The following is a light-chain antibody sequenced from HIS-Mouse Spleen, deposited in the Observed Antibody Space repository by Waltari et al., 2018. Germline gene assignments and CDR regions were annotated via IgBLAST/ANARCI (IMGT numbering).Light chain of an antibody. CDR3: SSYTSSSTEV. V-gene: IGLV2-14*03. Sequence: QSALTQPASASGSPGQSITISCTGTSSDGGGYNYVSWYQQHPGKAPKLMIYDVSNRPSGVSNRFSGSKSGNTASLTISGLQAEDEADYYCSSYTSSSTEVFGGGTKLTVL. CDR2: DVS. CDR1: SSDGGGYNY. J-gene: IGLJ2*01.